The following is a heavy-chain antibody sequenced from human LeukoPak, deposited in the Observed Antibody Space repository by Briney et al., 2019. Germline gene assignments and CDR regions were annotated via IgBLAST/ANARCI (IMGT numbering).Heavy chain of an antibody. D-gene: IGHD6-19*01. Sequence: GGSLRLSCAASGFTFSSYGMHWVRQAPGKGLEWVAVIWYDGSNEYYADSVKGRITISRDNSKNTLYLQMNSLRAEDTAVYYCARDHPAVGGSTGYFQHWGQGTLVTVSS. V-gene: IGHV3-33*01. CDR1: GFTFSSYG. CDR3: ARDHPAVGGSTGYFQH. CDR2: IWYDGSNE. J-gene: IGHJ1*01.